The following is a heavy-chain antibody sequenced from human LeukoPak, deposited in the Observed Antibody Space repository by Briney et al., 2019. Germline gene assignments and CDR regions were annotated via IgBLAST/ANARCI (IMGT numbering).Heavy chain of an antibody. V-gene: IGHV3-23*01. CDR2: ISGNGDST. CDR3: AKDYRCRSTSCSPDAEYFQH. J-gene: IGHJ1*01. CDR1: GFTFSSYA. D-gene: IGHD2-2*01. Sequence: PGGSLRLSCAASGFTFSSYAMSWVRQAPGKGLEWVSAISGNGDSTYYADSVKGRFTISRDNSKNTLYLQMNSLRAEDTAVYYCAKDYRCRSTSCSPDAEYFQHWGQGTLVTVSS.